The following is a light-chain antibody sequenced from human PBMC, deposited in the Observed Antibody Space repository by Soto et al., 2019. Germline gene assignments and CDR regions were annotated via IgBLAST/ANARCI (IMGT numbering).Light chain of an antibody. CDR3: GSYAGSYTYV. V-gene: IGLV2-11*01. Sequence: QSALTQPRSVSGSPGQSVTISCTGTSSDVGGYNYVSWYQQHPGKAPKFMIYDVSKRPSGVPDRFSGSRSGNTASPTISGLQAEDEADYYCGSYAGSYTYVFGTGTKVTVL. CDR2: DVS. J-gene: IGLJ1*01. CDR1: SSDVGGYNY.